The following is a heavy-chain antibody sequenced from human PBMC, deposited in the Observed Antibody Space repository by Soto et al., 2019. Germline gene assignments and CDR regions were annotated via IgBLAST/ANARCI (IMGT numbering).Heavy chain of an antibody. Sequence: GGSLRLSCAASGFTFSSYAMSWVRQAPGKGLEWVSAISGSGGSTYYADSVKGRFTISRDNSKNTLYLQMNSLRAEDTAVYYCAKDQTLGGSGWSLPPTNFDYWGQGTLVTVSS. CDR2: ISGSGGST. CDR3: AKDQTLGGSGWSLPPTNFDY. D-gene: IGHD6-19*01. J-gene: IGHJ4*02. V-gene: IGHV3-23*01. CDR1: GFTFSSYA.